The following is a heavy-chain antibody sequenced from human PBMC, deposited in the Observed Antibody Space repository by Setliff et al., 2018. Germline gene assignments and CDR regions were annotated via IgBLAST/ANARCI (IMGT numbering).Heavy chain of an antibody. CDR1: GGSISSDSDY. D-gene: IGHD1-26*01. Sequence: SETLSLTCTVSGGSISSDSDYWSWIRQSAGKGLEWIGRIYASGSTEYNPSLGSRVTISVDTSRNQFSLQLSSVTSADTAIYYCTKGRVGLAARAGYWGQVTLVTVSS. J-gene: IGHJ4*02. CDR3: TKGRVGLAARAGY. CDR2: IYASGST. V-gene: IGHV4-61*02.